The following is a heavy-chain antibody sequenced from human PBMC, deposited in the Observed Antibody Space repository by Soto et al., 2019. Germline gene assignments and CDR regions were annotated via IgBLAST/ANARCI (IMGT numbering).Heavy chain of an antibody. CDR3: AREVTTSHYYFDF. J-gene: IGHJ4*02. D-gene: IGHD2-2*01. Sequence: GGSLRLSCAASGFIFSDRYMSWIRQAPGKGLEWVSYISSSGRTTHYADSVKGRFTISRDNAKNSLYLQMSSLRVEDTAVYFCAREVTTSHYYFDFWGQGTLVTVSS. V-gene: IGHV3-11*01. CDR2: ISSSGRTT. CDR1: GFIFSDRY.